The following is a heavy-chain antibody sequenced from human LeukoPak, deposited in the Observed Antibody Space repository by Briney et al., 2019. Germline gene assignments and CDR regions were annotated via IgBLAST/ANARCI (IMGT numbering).Heavy chain of an antibody. Sequence: SETLSLTCTVSGGSISSYYWSWIRQPAGKGLEWIGRIYTSGSTNYNPSLKSRVTMSVDTSKNQFSLKLSSVTAADTAVYYCARDHMDTAMVNYYYYMDVWGKGTTVTISS. J-gene: IGHJ6*03. D-gene: IGHD5-18*01. CDR1: GGSISSYY. V-gene: IGHV4-4*07. CDR3: ARDHMDTAMVNYYYYMDV. CDR2: IYTSGST.